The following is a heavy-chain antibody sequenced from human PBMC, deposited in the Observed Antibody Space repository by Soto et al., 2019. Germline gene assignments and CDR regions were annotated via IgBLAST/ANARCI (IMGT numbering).Heavy chain of an antibody. CDR2: IYYSGST. CDR3: ARDGHYYDSSGYYHNWFDP. D-gene: IGHD3-22*01. J-gene: IGHJ5*02. Sequence: SETLSLTCTVSGGSISSYYWSWIRQPPGKXLEWIGYIYYSGSTNYNPSLKSRVTISVDTSKNQFSLKLSSVTAADTAVYYCARDGHYYDSSGYYHNWFDPWGQGTLVTVSS. CDR1: GGSISSYY. V-gene: IGHV4-59*01.